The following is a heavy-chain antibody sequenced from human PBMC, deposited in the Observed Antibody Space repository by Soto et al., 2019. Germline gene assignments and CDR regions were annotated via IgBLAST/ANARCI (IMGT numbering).Heavy chain of an antibody. J-gene: IGHJ4*02. Sequence: EVRLLESGGGLVQPGGSLRLSCVVSGFTFPNHGVTWVRQVPGKGLEWVCGFSGGSGTTHYADRVRGRFTISRDDPRQTVSLQMNSLGADDTAVYYCVRWNGFGDFWGQGTLVTVSS. CDR3: VRWNGFGDF. V-gene: IGHV3-23*01. CDR1: GFTFPNHG. D-gene: IGHD1-1*01. CDR2: FSGGSGTT.